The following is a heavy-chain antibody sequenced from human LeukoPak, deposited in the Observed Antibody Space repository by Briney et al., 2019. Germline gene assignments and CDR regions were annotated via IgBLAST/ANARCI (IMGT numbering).Heavy chain of an antibody. V-gene: IGHV1-69*13. Sequence: ASVKVSCKASGGTFSSYAIDWVRQAPGQGLEWMGGIIPIFGTANYAQKFQGRVTITADESTSTAYMELSSLRSEDTAVYYCARGDLEQWLVNYYYGMDVWGQGTTVTVSS. CDR2: IIPIFGTA. D-gene: IGHD6-19*01. CDR1: GGTFSSYA. J-gene: IGHJ6*02. CDR3: ARGDLEQWLVNYYYGMDV.